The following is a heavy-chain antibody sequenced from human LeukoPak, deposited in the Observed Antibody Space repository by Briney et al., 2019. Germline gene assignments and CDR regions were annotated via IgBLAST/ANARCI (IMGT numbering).Heavy chain of an antibody. D-gene: IGHD6-13*01. Sequence: PGGSLRLSCTASGFTFTDHYMDWVRQAPGKGLEWVARITNTPNNYASQYAASVRGRFTISRDDSKSSLFLQMNSLKTEDTAIYYCARDTATALDYWGQGTLVTVSS. CDR1: GFTFTDHY. V-gene: IGHV3-72*01. J-gene: IGHJ4*02. CDR3: ARDTATALDY. CDR2: ITNTPNNYAS.